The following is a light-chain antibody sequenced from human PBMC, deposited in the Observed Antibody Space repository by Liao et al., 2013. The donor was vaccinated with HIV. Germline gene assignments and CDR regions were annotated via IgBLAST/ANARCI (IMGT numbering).Light chain of an antibody. J-gene: IGLJ2*01. V-gene: IGLV3-1*01. CDR3: QVWDSSSDHPV. CDR1: KLGERY. Sequence: SYELTQPPSVSVSPGQTASITCSGDKLGERYVCWYQQKPGQSPVLVIYYDSDRPSGIPERFSGSNSGNTATLTISRVEAGDEADYYCQVWDSSSDHPVFGGGTKLTVL. CDR2: YDS.